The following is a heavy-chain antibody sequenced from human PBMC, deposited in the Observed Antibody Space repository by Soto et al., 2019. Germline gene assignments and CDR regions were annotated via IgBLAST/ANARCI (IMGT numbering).Heavy chain of an antibody. CDR2: IYHSGSA. V-gene: IGHV4-30-4*01. CDR3: ARDASSWNYFDP. D-gene: IGHD6-13*01. Sequence: SETLSLTCTVSGASLSSGDYFWSWFRQPPGKGLEWIGYIYHSGSAYYNPSLKSRVTISIDTSKNQFSLNLDSVTAADSAVYYCARDASSWNYFDPWGPGALVTVSS. J-gene: IGHJ5*02. CDR1: GASLSSGDYF.